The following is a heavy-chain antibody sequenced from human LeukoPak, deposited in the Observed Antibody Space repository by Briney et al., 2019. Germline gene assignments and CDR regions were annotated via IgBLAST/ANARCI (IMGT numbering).Heavy chain of an antibody. D-gene: IGHD5-24*01. CDR2: INPNSGGT. CDR3: ARVKVAGRWLQSYYFDY. CDR1: GYTFTGYY. J-gene: IGHJ4*02. Sequence: ASVKVSCKASGYTFTGYYMHWVRQAPGQGLEWMGWINPNSGGTNYAQKFQGRVTMTRDTSISTAYMELSRLRSDDAAVYYCARVKVAGRWLQSYYFDYWGQGTLVTVSS. V-gene: IGHV1-2*02.